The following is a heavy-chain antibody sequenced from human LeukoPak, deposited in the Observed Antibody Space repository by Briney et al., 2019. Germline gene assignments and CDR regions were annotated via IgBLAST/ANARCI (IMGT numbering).Heavy chain of an antibody. CDR3: ARVTGYRIEDYFDY. V-gene: IGHV4-59*01. CDR1: GGSISSYY. CDR2: IYYSGST. J-gene: IGHJ4*02. Sequence: SETLSLTCTVSGGSISSYYWSWIRRPPGKGLEWIGYIYYSGSTNYNPSHKSRVTISVETSKNEFSLKLRSVTAADTAVYYCARVTGYRIEDYFDYWGQGTLVTVSS. D-gene: IGHD6-13*01.